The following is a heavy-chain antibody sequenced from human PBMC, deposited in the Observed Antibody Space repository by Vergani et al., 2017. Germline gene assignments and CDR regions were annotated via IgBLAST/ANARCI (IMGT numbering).Heavy chain of an antibody. D-gene: IGHD2-2*01. V-gene: IGHV1-46*01. J-gene: IGHJ4*02. CDR3: ARTIVPATDFDY. CDR1: GYTFTSYY. Sequence: QVQLVQSGAEVKKPGASVKVSCKASGYTFTSYYLPWVRQAPGQGLEWTGIINPSGGSTSYAQKFQGRVTMTRDTSTSTVYMELSSLRSEDTAVYYCARTIVPATDFDYWGQGTLVTVSS. CDR2: INPSGGST.